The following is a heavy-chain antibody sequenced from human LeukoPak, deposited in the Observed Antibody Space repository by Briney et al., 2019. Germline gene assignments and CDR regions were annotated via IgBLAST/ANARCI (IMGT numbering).Heavy chain of an antibody. J-gene: IGHJ3*01. D-gene: IGHD4-23*01. CDR3: AKNYGGRVA. Sequence: GGSLRLSCAGSGFTFSSYEMNWVRQAPGKGLEWVSYISSSSSYIYYADSVKGRFTISRDNAKNSLYLQMNSLRAEDTAVYYCAKNYGGRVAWGQGTMVTVSS. CDR1: GFTFSSYE. CDR2: ISSSSSYI. V-gene: IGHV3-21*05.